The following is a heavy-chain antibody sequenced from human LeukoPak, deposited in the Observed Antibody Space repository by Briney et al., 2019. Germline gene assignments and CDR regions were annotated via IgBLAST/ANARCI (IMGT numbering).Heavy chain of an antibody. CDR2: INTNTGNP. Sequence: ASVKVSCKASGYTFTSYAMNWVRQAPGRGLEWMGWINTNTGNPTYAQGFTGRFVFSLDTSVSTAYLQISSLKAEDTAVYYCASRNYYDRDLYYFDYWGQGTLVTVSS. CDR1: GYTFTSYA. CDR3: ASRNYYDRDLYYFDY. J-gene: IGHJ4*02. V-gene: IGHV7-4-1*02. D-gene: IGHD3-22*01.